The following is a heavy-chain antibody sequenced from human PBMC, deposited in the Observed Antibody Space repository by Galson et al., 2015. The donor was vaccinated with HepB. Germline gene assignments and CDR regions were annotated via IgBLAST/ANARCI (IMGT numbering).Heavy chain of an antibody. J-gene: IGHJ3*02. V-gene: IGHV1-69*13. CDR1: GGTFSNYA. D-gene: IGHD2-15*01. Sequence: SVKVSCKASGGTFSNYAVSWVRQAPGQGLEWMGGIIPIFGTPNYAQKFQGTVTISADESTSTAYMDLSSLRSEDTAVYYCTTGLALRNCMSGGCYDVFDIWGQGTMVTVSS. CDR2: IIPIFGTP. CDR3: TTGLALRNCMSGGCYDVFDI.